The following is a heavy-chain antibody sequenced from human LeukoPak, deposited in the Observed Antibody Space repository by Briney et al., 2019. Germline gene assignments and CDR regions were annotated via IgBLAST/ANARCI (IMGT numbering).Heavy chain of an antibody. Sequence: ASVKVSCKASGYTFTGYYMHWVRQAPGQGLEWMGWINPNSGGTNYAQKFQGRVTMTRDTSISTAYMELSRLRSDDTAVYYCAMGPIVVVPAAIAVDYWGQGTLVTVSS. CDR1: GYTFTGYY. CDR2: INPNSGGT. V-gene: IGHV1-2*02. J-gene: IGHJ4*02. CDR3: AMGPIVVVPAAIAVDY. D-gene: IGHD2-2*01.